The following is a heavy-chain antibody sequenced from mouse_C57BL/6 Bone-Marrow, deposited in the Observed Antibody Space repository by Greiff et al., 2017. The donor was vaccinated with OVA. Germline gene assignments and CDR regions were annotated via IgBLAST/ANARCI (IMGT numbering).Heavy chain of an antibody. V-gene: IGHV1-55*01. CDR2: IYPGSGST. J-gene: IGHJ2*01. CDR1: GYTFTSYW. CDR3: AREGGTGIDY. Sequence: QVHVKQPGAEFVKPGASVKMSCKASGYTFTSYWITWVKQRPGQGLEWIGDIYPGSGSTNYNEKFKSKATLTVDTSSSTAYMQLSSLTSEDSAVYYCAREGGTGIDYWGQGTTLTVSS. D-gene: IGHD4-1*01.